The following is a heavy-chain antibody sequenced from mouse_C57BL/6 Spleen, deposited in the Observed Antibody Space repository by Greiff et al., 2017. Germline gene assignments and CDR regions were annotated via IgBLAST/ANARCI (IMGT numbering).Heavy chain of an antibody. CDR2: IWSGGST. Sequence: VKLVESGPGLVQPSQSLSITCTVSGFSLTSYGVHWVRQSPGKGLEWLGVIWSGGSTDYNAAFISRLSISKDNSKSQVFFKMNSRRADDTAIYYCARKDYGSSYGAMDYWGQGTSVTVSS. V-gene: IGHV2-2*01. J-gene: IGHJ4*01. CDR3: ARKDYGSSYGAMDY. CDR1: GFSLTSYG. D-gene: IGHD1-1*01.